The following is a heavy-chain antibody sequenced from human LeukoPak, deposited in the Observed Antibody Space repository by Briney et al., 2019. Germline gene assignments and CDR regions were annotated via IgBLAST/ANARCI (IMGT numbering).Heavy chain of an antibody. J-gene: IGHJ4*02. D-gene: IGHD3-10*01. CDR3: ARDRYYYGSGSYYFDY. V-gene: IGHV4-4*07. CDR1: GGSISSYY. Sequence: SETLSLTCTVSGGSISSYYWSWIRQPAGKGLEWVGRTHTSGSTNYNPSLKSRVTMSVDTSKNQFSLKLSSVTAADTAVYYCARDRYYYGSGSYYFDYWGQGTLVTVSS. CDR2: THTSGST.